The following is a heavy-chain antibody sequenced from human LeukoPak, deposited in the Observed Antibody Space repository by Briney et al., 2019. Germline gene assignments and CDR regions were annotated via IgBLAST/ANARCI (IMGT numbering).Heavy chain of an antibody. CDR3: AKDRVVVVVAATHNWFDP. V-gene: IGHV3-30*18. CDR2: ISYDGSNK. Sequence: GGSLRLSCAASGFTFSSYGMHWVRQAPGKGLEWMAVISYDGSNKYYADSVKGRFTISRDNSKNTLYLQMNSLRAEDTAVYYCAKDRVVVVVAATHNWFDPWGQGTLVTVSS. CDR1: GFTFSSYG. D-gene: IGHD2-15*01. J-gene: IGHJ5*02.